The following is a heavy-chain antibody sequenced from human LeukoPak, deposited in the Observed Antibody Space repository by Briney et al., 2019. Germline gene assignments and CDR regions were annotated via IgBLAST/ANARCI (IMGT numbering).Heavy chain of an antibody. CDR2: IMPIFRTA. Sequence: GASVKVSCKASGGTLSRYAISWVRQAPGQGLEWVGGIMPIFRTANYAQKFQGRVTVTTDESAGIVYMELSSLRSEDTAVYYCASGVHDSSGALGDWGQGTLVTVSS. D-gene: IGHD3-22*01. V-gene: IGHV1-69*05. J-gene: IGHJ4*02. CDR3: ASGVHDSSGALGD. CDR1: GGTLSRYA.